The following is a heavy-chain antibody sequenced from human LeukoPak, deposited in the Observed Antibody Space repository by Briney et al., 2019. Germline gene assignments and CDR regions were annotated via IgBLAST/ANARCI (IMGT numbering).Heavy chain of an antibody. CDR1: GGSFSGYY. V-gene: IGHV4-34*01. Sequence: SETLSLTCAVYGGSFSGYYWSWIGQPPGKGLEWIGEINHSGSTNYNPSLKSRVTISVDTSKNQFSLKLSSVTAADTAVYYCARGHRYIAAPNWFDPWGQGTLVTVSS. CDR3: ARGHRYIAAPNWFDP. J-gene: IGHJ5*02. D-gene: IGHD6-13*01. CDR2: INHSGST.